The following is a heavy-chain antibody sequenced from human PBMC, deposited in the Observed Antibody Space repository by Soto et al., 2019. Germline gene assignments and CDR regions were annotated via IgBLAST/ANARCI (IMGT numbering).Heavy chain of an antibody. CDR1: GYTFTDYY. CDR3: ARGPYGDNAFDI. Sequence: QVQVVQSGAEVKKPGASVKVSCKASGYTFTDYYMHWIRQAPGQGLEWMGWIAPHRDGTEFAQKFQGRITLTGDTSTNTAYMELTGLTSADTAVYFCARGPYGDNAFDIWGQGTVVTVSS. J-gene: IGHJ3*02. V-gene: IGHV1-2*02. D-gene: IGHD4-17*01. CDR2: IAPHRDGT.